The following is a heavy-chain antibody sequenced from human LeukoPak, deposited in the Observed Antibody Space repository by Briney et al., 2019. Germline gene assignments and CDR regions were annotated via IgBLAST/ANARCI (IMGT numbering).Heavy chain of an antibody. CDR2: IYSGGST. J-gene: IGHJ6*02. CDR1: GFTVSSNY. CDR3: ARDLEWELPGAPGVDV. V-gene: IGHV3-66*01. D-gene: IGHD1-26*01. Sequence: GGSLRLSCAASGFTVSSNYMSWVRQAPGKGLEWVSVIYSGGSTYYADSVKGRFTISRDNSKNTLYLQMNSLRAEDTAVYYCARDLEWELPGAPGVDVWGQGTTVTVSS.